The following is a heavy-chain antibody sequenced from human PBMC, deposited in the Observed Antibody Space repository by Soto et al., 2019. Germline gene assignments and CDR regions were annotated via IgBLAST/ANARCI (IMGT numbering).Heavy chain of an antibody. CDR1: GFSLSNARMG. CDR3: AWRLVSGGGMDV. D-gene: IGHD1-26*01. J-gene: IGHJ6*02. CDR2: IFSNDEK. Sequence: QVTLKESGPVLVKPTETLTLTCTVSGFSLSNARMGVSWIRQPPGKALEWLAHIFSNDEKSYSKSLKSRLTISKHTSKSQVVLTMTNMDPVDRATYSCAWRLVSGGGMDVWGQGTTVTVSS. V-gene: IGHV2-26*01.